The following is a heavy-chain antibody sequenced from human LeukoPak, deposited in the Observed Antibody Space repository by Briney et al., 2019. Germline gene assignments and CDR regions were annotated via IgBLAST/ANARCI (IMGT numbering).Heavy chain of an antibody. D-gene: IGHD2-15*01. CDR2: ISSSSSYI. Sequence: GGSLRLSCAASGFTFSSYTMNWVRQAPGKGLEWVSYISSSSSYIYYADSVKGRFTISRDNAENSLYLQMNSLRAEDTAVYYCARGSEGYCSGGGCYYGMDVWGQGTTVTVSS. CDR3: ARGSEGYCSGGGCYYGMDV. CDR1: GFTFSSYT. V-gene: IGHV3-21*01. J-gene: IGHJ6*01.